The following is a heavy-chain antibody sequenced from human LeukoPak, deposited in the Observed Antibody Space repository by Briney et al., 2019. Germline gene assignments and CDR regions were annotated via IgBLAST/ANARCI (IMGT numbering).Heavy chain of an antibody. CDR3: ASGGMTTVTTFDY. V-gene: IGHV1-69*06. CDR1: GGAFSSYA. D-gene: IGHD4-11*01. Sequence: SVKVSCKASGGAFSSYAISWVRQAPGQGLEWMGGIIPIFGTANYAQKFQGRVTITADKSTSTAYMELSSLRSEDTAVYYCASGGMTTVTTFDYWGQGTLVTVSS. CDR2: IIPIFGTA. J-gene: IGHJ4*02.